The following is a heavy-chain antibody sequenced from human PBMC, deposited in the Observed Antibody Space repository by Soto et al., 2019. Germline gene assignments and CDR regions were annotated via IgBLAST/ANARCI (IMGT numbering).Heavy chain of an antibody. J-gene: IGHJ4*02. CDR1: GFTFSDYA. Sequence: VQLVESGGGVVQPGRSLRLSCAASGFTFSDYAMHWVRQAPGKGLEWVAVVSHDGRNTHYADSVKGRFTISRDSSKTTVSLELTITRAEDTAAYYCAKGGLQSLVTSDFTYWGQGALVTVSS. CDR3: AKGGLQSLVTSDFTY. D-gene: IGHD6-19*01. V-gene: IGHV3-30*18. CDR2: VSHDGRNT.